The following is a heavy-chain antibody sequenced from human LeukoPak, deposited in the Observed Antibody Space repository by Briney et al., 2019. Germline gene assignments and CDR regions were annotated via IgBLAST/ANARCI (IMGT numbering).Heavy chain of an antibody. V-gene: IGHV3-48*01. CDR1: GLTISNNW. CDR2: ISSSSSTI. CDR3: ARGSVYYDSSGYYQYYFDN. D-gene: IGHD3-22*01. J-gene: IGHJ4*02. Sequence: GGSLRLSCADSGLTISNNWMSWVRQAPGKGLEWVSYISSSSSTIYYADSVKGRFTISRDNAKNSLYLQMNSLGAEDTAVYYCARGSVYYDSSGYYQYYFDNWGQGTLVTVSS.